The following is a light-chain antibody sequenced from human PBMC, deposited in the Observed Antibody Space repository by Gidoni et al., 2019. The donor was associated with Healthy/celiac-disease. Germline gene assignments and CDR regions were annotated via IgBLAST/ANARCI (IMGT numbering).Light chain of an antibody. CDR1: KLGDKY. V-gene: IGLV3-1*01. CDR2: QDS. CDR3: QAWDSSTVV. J-gene: IGLJ2*01. Sequence: SYELTQPPEVSVSPGQTASITCSGDKLGDKYACWYHQKQGQSPVLVIYQDSKRPSGIPERFSGSNSGNTATLTISGTQAMDEADYYCQAWDSSTVVFGGGTKLTVL.